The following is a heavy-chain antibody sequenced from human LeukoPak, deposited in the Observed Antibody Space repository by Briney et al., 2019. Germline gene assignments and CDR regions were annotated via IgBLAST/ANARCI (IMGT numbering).Heavy chain of an antibody. V-gene: IGHV3-30-3*01. J-gene: IGHJ3*02. CDR3: AREDVTIFTGAFDI. CDR2: ISYDGSNK. D-gene: IGHD3-3*01. CDR1: GFTFSSYA. Sequence: GGSLRLSCAASGFTFSSYAMHWVRQAPGKGLEWVAVISYDGSNKYYADSVKGRFTISRDNSKNTLYLQMNSLRAEDTAVYYCAREDVTIFTGAFDIWGQGTMVTVSS.